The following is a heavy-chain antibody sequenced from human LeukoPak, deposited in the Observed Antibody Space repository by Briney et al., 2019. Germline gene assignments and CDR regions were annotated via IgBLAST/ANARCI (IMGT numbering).Heavy chain of an antibody. Sequence: GGSLRLSCAASGFTFSSYAMSWVPQAPGKGLDWVSAISGSGGSTYYADSVKGRFTISRDNSKNTLYLQMNSLRAEDTAVYYCAKGACSSTSCEQANWGQGTLVTVSS. CDR1: GFTFSSYA. CDR3: AKGACSSTSCEQAN. J-gene: IGHJ4*02. D-gene: IGHD2-2*01. V-gene: IGHV3-23*01. CDR2: ISGSGGST.